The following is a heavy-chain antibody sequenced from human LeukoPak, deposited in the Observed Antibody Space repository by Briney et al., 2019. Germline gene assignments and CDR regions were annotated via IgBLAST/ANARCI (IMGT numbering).Heavy chain of an antibody. J-gene: IGHJ1*01. Sequence: ASVKVSCKASGYTFTGYYMHWVRQAPGQGLEWMGWINPNSGGTNYAQKFQGRVTMTRDTSTSTAYMELSRLRSDDTAVYYCARGYSSGWYVNAEYFQHWGQGTLVTVSS. V-gene: IGHV1-2*02. CDR2: INPNSGGT. CDR3: ARGYSSGWYVNAEYFQH. D-gene: IGHD6-19*01. CDR1: GYTFTGYY.